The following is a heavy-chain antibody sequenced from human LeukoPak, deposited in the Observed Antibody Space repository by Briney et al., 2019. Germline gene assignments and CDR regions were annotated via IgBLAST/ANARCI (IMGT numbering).Heavy chain of an antibody. CDR1: GFTFSSYA. Sequence: PGGSLRLSCAASGFTFSSYAMHWVRQAPGKGLEWVAVISYDGSNKYYADSVKGRFTISRDNSKNTLYLQMNSLRAEDTAVYYCARDLRVRARITMIVGARSGYFDYWGQGTLVTVSS. CDR2: ISYDGSNK. V-gene: IGHV3-30-3*01. D-gene: IGHD3-22*01. J-gene: IGHJ4*02. CDR3: ARDLRVRARITMIVGARSGYFDY.